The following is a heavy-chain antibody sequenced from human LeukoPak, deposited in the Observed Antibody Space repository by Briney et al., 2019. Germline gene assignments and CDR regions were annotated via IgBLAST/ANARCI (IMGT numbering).Heavy chain of an antibody. J-gene: IGHJ4*02. CDR2: MNPNSDNT. CDR3: ARGGGSGYYAFDY. D-gene: IGHD3-16*01. CDR1: GYTFTSYD. Sequence: ASVKVSCKASGYTFTSYDINWVRQATGQGLEWMGWMNPNSDNTGYAQEFLGRVSMTRNTSISTAYMELSSLRSEDTAVYYCARGGGSGYYAFDYWGQGTLVTVSS. V-gene: IGHV1-8*01.